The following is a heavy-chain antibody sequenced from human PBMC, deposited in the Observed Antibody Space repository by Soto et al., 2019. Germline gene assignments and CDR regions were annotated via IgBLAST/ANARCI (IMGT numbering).Heavy chain of an antibody. Sequence: SETLSHTCTGSGGSISSYYWSWIRQPPGKGLEWIGYIYYSGSTNYNPSLKSRVTISVDTSKNQFSLKLSSVTAADTAVYYCARVWGGAFDIWGQGTMVT. J-gene: IGHJ3*02. CDR3: ARVWGGAFDI. CDR2: IYYSGST. CDR1: GGSISSYY. V-gene: IGHV4-59*01. D-gene: IGHD3-10*01.